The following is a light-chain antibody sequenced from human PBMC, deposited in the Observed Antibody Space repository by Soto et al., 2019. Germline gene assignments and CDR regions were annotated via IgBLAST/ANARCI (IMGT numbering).Light chain of an antibody. Sequence: IVLTQSPVSLSVSPGERATLSCGASQYFGSNLAWYQQKPGQAPRLLFQTASTRATGIPARFSGSGSGTEFTLTISSMQSEDFAVYYCQQYKNYYSFGQGTKVEIK. V-gene: IGKV3-15*01. J-gene: IGKJ2*03. CDR1: QYFGSN. CDR3: QQYKNYYS. CDR2: TAS.